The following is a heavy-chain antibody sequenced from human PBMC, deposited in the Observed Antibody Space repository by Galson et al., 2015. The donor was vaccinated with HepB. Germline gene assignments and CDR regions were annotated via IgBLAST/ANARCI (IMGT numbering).Heavy chain of an antibody. CDR3: ARYCSSTSCYLGYAFDI. D-gene: IGHD2-2*01. Sequence: SLRLSCAASGFTFSSYSMNWVRQAPGKGLAWVSSISSSSSYIYYADSVKGRLTISRDNAKNSLYLQMNSLRAEDTAVYYCARYCSSTSCYLGYAFDIWGQGTMVTVSS. CDR2: ISSSSSYI. CDR1: GFTFSSYS. J-gene: IGHJ3*02. V-gene: IGHV3-21*01.